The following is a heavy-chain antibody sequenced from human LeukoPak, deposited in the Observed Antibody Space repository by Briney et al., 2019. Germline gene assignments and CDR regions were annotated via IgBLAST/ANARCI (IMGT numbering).Heavy chain of an antibody. CDR3: ARRNGHSWDVGNWFDP. CDR1: GGSISISSYY. CDR2: IYYSGIT. D-gene: IGHD6-13*01. Sequence: SETLSLTCSVSGGSISISSYYCGWIRQPPGVGLEWIGSIYYSGITYYNQSLKSRATVSVDTSKNQFSLNLNSVTAADTAVYYCARRNGHSWDVGNWFDPWGQGTVVTVSS. V-gene: IGHV4-39*01. J-gene: IGHJ5*02.